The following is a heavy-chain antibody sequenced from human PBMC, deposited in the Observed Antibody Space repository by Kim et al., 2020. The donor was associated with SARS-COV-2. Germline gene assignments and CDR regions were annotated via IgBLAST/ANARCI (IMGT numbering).Heavy chain of an antibody. CDR1: GFTFSSYA. D-gene: IGHD3-3*01. CDR3: ARDRGNDFWSGYFDY. V-gene: IGHV3-30-3*01. Sequence: GGSLRLSCAASGFTFSSYAMHWVRQAPGKGLEWVAVISYDGSNKYYADSVKGRFTISRDNSKNTLYLQMNSLRAEDTAVYYCARDRGNDFWSGYFDYWGQGTLVTVSS. J-gene: IGHJ4*02. CDR2: ISYDGSNK.